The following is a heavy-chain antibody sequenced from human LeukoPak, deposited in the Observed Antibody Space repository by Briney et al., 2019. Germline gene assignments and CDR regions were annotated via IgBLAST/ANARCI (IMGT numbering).Heavy chain of an antibody. Sequence: PSETLSLTCTVSGGPISSSSYYWGWIRQPPGKGLEWIGSIYYSGSTYYNPSLKSRVTISVDTSKNQFSLKLSSVTAADTAVYYCAREPDGSSWYQYFQHWGQGTLVTVSS. J-gene: IGHJ1*01. CDR3: AREPDGSSWYQYFQH. CDR2: IYYSGST. CDR1: GGPISSSSYY. V-gene: IGHV4-39*07. D-gene: IGHD6-13*01.